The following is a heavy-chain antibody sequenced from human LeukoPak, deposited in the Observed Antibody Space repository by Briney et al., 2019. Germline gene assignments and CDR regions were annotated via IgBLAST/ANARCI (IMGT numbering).Heavy chain of an antibody. CDR1: GGSFSGYY. CDR2: INHSGST. D-gene: IGHD5-12*01. V-gene: IGHV4-34*01. J-gene: IGHJ4*02. Sequence: SETLSLTCAVYGGSFSGYYWSWIPQPPGKGLEWIGEINHSGSTNYNPSLKSRVTISVDTSKNQFSLKLSSVTAADTAVYYCARTSFQSGYPYWGQGTLVTVSS. CDR3: ARTSFQSGYPY.